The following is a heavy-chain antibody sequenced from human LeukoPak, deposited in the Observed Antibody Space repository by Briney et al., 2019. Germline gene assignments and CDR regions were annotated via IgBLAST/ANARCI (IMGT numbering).Heavy chain of an antibody. J-gene: IGHJ4*02. CDR2: IYYSVST. Sequence: SETLSLTCTVSGGSISSSYWSWIRQPPGKGLEWIGYIYYSVSTNYNPSLKSRVTISVDTSKNQFSLKLSSVTAADTAVYYCARTSTYYYASGMPPKVIYFDYWGQGTLVTVSS. CDR3: ARTSTYYYASGMPPKVIYFDY. CDR1: GGSISSSY. D-gene: IGHD3-10*01. V-gene: IGHV4-59*01.